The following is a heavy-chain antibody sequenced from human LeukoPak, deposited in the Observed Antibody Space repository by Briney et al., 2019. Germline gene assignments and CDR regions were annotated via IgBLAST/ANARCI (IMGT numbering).Heavy chain of an antibody. J-gene: IGHJ6*04. CDR1: GGSISSGGYS. V-gene: IGHV4-30-2*01. CDR3: ARIPRVLLWFGELSYGMDV. D-gene: IGHD3-10*01. Sequence: SLTLSLTCAVSGGSISSGGYSWSWIRQPPGKGLEWIGYIYHSGSTYYNPSLKSRVTISVDRSKNQFSLKLSSVTAADTAVYYCARIPRVLLWFGELSYGMDVWGKGTTVTVSS. CDR2: IYHSGST.